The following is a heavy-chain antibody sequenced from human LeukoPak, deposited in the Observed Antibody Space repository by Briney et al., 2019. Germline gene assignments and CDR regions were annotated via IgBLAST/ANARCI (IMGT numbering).Heavy chain of an antibody. Sequence: GRSLRLSCAASGFTFSNYAMSWVRRAPGKGLEWVSSISGTGGSTYYADSVKGRFTITRDNSNNTLFLQMNSLRAEDTAVYYCAKVRTGHYFDYWGQGTLVTVSS. CDR1: GFTFSNYA. J-gene: IGHJ4*02. CDR2: ISGTGGST. V-gene: IGHV3-23*01. CDR3: AKVRTGHYFDY. D-gene: IGHD1-1*01.